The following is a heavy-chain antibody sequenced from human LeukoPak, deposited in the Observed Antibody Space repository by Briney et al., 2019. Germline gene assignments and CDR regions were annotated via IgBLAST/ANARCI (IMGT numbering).Heavy chain of an antibody. Sequence: PGGSLRLSCAASGFTFDDCAMHWVRQAPCKGLEWVSGISWNSGSIGYPDSVKGRFTISRDNANNSLYLQINSLRAEDTALYYCAKDQYSSSWSFDYWGQGTLVTVSS. CDR3: AKDQYSSSWSFDY. CDR2: ISWNSGSI. CDR1: GFTFDDCA. D-gene: IGHD6-13*01. V-gene: IGHV3-9*01. J-gene: IGHJ4*02.